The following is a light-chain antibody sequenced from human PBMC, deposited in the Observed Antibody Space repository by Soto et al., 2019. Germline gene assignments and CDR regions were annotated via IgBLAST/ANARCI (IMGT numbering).Light chain of an antibody. Sequence: ENVLTQSPGTLSLSPGERATLSCRASQTVTNSFFAWYQQKPGQAPRLLIYDASNRATGIPGRFSGSGSGTDFTLTISSLEPEDFAVYYCQQRGNWPRTFGQGTKVEIK. CDR3: QQRGNWPRT. CDR1: QTVTNSF. CDR2: DAS. V-gene: IGKV3D-20*02. J-gene: IGKJ1*01.